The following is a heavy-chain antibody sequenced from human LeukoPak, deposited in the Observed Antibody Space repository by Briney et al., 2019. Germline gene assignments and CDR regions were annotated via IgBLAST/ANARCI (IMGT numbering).Heavy chain of an antibody. V-gene: IGHV3-64*01. J-gene: IGHJ6*02. CDR1: GFTFSNYP. D-gene: IGHD2-2*01. CDR2: ISANGGST. CDR3: ARSSSTTNYYYGMDV. Sequence: PGGSLRLSCAASGFTFSNYPMHWVRQAPGTGLEYVSVISANGGSTYYANSVKGRFTISRDNSKNTLYLQMGSLRAEDMAVYYCARSSSTTNYYYGMDVWGQGTTVTVSS.